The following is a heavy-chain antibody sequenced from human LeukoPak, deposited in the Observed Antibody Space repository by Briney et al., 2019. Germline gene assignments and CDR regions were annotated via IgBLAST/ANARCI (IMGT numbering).Heavy chain of an antibody. J-gene: IGHJ3*01. V-gene: IGHV3-30*04. CDR1: GFTFSSYA. D-gene: IGHD3-16*01. Sequence: GSLRLSCAASGFTFSSYAMHWVRQAPGKGLEWLAIISDDGNFKYYGDPVKGRFTISRDNTKKTLYLQMNRLRPEDSAVFYCAREVRLPHNDALIHRRALDVWGQGAMVTVSS. CDR3: AREVRLPHNDALIHRRALDV. CDR2: ISDDGNFK.